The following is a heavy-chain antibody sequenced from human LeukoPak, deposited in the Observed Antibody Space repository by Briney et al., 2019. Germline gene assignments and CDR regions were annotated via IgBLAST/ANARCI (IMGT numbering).Heavy chain of an antibody. Sequence: PSETLSLTCTVSGGSISSSSYYWGWIRQPPGKGLEWIGSIYYSGSTYYNPSLRSRVTISVDTSKNQFSLKLSSVTAADTAVYYCAREGIAAASFIWFDPWGQGTLVTVSS. V-gene: IGHV4-39*07. D-gene: IGHD6-13*01. CDR1: GGSISSSSYY. CDR2: IYYSGST. CDR3: AREGIAAASFIWFDP. J-gene: IGHJ5*02.